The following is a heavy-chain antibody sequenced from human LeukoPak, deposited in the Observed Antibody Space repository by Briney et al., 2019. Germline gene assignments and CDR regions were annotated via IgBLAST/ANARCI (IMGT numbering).Heavy chain of an antibody. CDR2: IYPGDSDT. Sequence: RGESLKISCQGSGYTFSNYWIGWARQMPGKGLELVGAIYPGDSDTRYSPSFQGQVTISADKSITTAYLQWTSLRASDTATYFCTRQGVYYSDSSAFYYWGQGTLVTVSS. V-gene: IGHV5-51*01. J-gene: IGHJ4*02. CDR1: GYTFSNYW. D-gene: IGHD3-22*01. CDR3: TRQGVYYSDSSAFYY.